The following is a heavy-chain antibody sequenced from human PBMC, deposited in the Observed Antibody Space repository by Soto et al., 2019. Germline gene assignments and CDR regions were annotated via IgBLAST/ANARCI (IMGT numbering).Heavy chain of an antibody. Sequence: GGSLRLSCAASGFTFSNYAMSWVRQAPGKGLEWVSSISGSGAFTSYTDSVKGRFTISRDNSKNTLYLQMNSLRPEDTAVYYCVKSDCASAGCRRLARWGQGTLVTVSS. D-gene: IGHD3-16*01. V-gene: IGHV3-23*01. J-gene: IGHJ4*01. CDR1: GFTFSNYA. CDR3: VKSDCASAGCRRLAR. CDR2: ISGSGAFT.